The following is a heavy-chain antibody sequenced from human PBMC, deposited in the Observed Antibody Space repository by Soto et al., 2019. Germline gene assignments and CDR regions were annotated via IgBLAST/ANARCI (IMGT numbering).Heavy chain of an antibody. CDR2: ITHDGSNK. CDR3: AEEYYYDGSGYSH. V-gene: IGHV3-30*18. D-gene: IGHD3-22*01. Sequence: GGSLRLSCAASGFTFSTYCMHWGRQAPGKGVEWGAIITHDGSNKHYADSVKGRFTISRDNSKNTLFLQMNSLRAEDTAVYYCAEEYYYDGSGYSHWGQGTLVTVSS. J-gene: IGHJ4*02. CDR1: GFTFSTYC.